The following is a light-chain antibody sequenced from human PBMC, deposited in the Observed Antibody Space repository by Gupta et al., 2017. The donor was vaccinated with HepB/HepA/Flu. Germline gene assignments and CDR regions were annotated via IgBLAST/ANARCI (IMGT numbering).Light chain of an antibody. J-gene: IGKJ1*01. V-gene: IGKV1-17*01. CDR2: AAS. CDR1: QGMRNG. CDR3: RQDSTYPWT. Sequence: DIQMPQSPSSLSASVGDRVTISCRASQGMRNGLGWYQQKPGKDPKRLINAASSMQSGVPSRCSGSACGAEITLTISSLQQEDFSAYYCRQDSTYPWTFGQGTKVEVK.